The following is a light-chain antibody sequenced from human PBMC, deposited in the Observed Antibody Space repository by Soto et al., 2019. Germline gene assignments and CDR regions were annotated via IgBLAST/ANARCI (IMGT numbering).Light chain of an antibody. CDR1: SSDVGGSNY. V-gene: IGLV2-8*01. CDR2: EVN. Sequence: QSALTQPPSASGSPGQSVAISCTGTSSDVGGSNYVSWYQRHPGKAPKLMIFEVNKQPSGVPNRFSVSKSGNTAYLTVSGLQAEAEADYYCSSFAGINNPLVFGGGTKLTVL. CDR3: SSFAGINNPLV. J-gene: IGLJ2*01.